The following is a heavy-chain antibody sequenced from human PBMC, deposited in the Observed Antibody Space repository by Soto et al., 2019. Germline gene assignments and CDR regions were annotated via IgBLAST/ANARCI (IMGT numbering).Heavy chain of an antibody. J-gene: IGHJ4*02. D-gene: IGHD2-15*01. CDR1: GGSISSGGYS. V-gene: IGHV4-30-2*01. CDR3: ARGRRWSTYDS. Sequence: SETLSLTCAVSGGSISSGGYSWSWIRQPPGKGLEWIGYIYHSGSTYYNPSLKSRVTISVDRSKNQFSLKLSSVTAADTAVYYCARGRRWSTYDSWGQGTLVTVSS. CDR2: IYHSGST.